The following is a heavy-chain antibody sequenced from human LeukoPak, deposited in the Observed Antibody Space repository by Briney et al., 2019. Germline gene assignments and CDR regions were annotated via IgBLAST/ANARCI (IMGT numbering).Heavy chain of an antibody. CDR2: ISGSGGST. V-gene: IGHV3-23*01. CDR3: AKDQGRDYGGNSGTPSLDY. Sequence: GGSLRLSCAASGFTVSSNYMSWVRQAPGKGLEWVSAISGSGGSTYYADSVKGRFTISRDNSKNTLYLQMNSPRAEDTAVYYCAKDQGRDYGGNSGTPSLDYWGQGTLVTVSS. CDR1: GFTVSSNY. D-gene: IGHD4-23*01. J-gene: IGHJ4*02.